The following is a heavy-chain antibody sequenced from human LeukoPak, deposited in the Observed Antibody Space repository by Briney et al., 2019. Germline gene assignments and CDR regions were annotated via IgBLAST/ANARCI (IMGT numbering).Heavy chain of an antibody. CDR2: FDPEDGET. J-gene: IGHJ4*02. CDR3: ASGYSGYRDYFDY. D-gene: IGHD5-12*01. Sequence: ASVKVSCKVSGFTLTELSMHWVRQAPGKGLEWMGGFDPEDGETIYAQKFQGRVTMTEDTSTDTAYMELSSLRSEDTAVYYCASGYSGYRDYFDYWGQGTLVTVSS. V-gene: IGHV1-24*01. CDR1: GFTLTELS.